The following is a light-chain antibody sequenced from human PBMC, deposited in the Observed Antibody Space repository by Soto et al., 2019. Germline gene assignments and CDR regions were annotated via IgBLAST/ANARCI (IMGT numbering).Light chain of an antibody. CDR1: SSDVGGNDY. CDR3: SSYGGSKV. Sequence: QSALTQPPSASGSPGQSVAISCTGTSSDVGGNDYVSWYQQHPGKAPKLIIFEVNKRPSGVPDRFSGSKSGNTASLTVSGLQADDEADYYCSSYGGSKVFGGGTKLTVL. J-gene: IGLJ3*02. CDR2: EVN. V-gene: IGLV2-8*01.